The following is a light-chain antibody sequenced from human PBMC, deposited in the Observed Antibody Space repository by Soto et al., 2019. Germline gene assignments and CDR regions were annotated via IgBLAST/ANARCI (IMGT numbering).Light chain of an antibody. CDR2: AAS. V-gene: IGKV1-5*01. J-gene: IGKJ4*01. Sequence: DIQMTQSSSTLSTSVGDRVTITCRASQTISSWLAWYQQKPGKAPKLLIYAASKLYSGVPSRFSGSGSGTEVTLTINSLQPEEFATYYCHQTYSNPLTFGGGTKVDI. CDR3: HQTYSNPLT. CDR1: QTISSW.